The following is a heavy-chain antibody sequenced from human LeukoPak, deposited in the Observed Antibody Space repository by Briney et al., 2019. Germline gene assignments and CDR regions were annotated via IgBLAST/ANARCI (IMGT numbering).Heavy chain of an antibody. CDR2: IGTAGDT. CDR3: ARGAPYCSSISCYVDY. Sequence: GGSLRLSCAASGFTFSSYDRHWVRQGTGKGLEWVSAIGTAGDTYYPGSVKGRFTTSRENAKNSLYLQMNSLRAEDTAVYYCARGAPYCSSISCYVDYWGQGTLVTVSS. V-gene: IGHV3-13*04. CDR1: GFTFSSYD. J-gene: IGHJ4*02. D-gene: IGHD2-2*01.